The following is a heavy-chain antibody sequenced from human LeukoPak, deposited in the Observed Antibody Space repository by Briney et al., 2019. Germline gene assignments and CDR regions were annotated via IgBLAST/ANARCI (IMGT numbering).Heavy chain of an antibody. J-gene: IGHJ6*02. D-gene: IGHD4-11*01. CDR1: GYTFTSYG. Sequence: ASVKVSRKASGYTFTSYGISWVRQAPGQGLEWMGWISAYNGNTNYAQKLQGRVTMTTDTSTSTAYMELRSLRSDDTAVYYCARAVPYSNYVNYYGMDVWGQGTTVTVSS. V-gene: IGHV1-18*01. CDR3: ARAVPYSNYVNYYGMDV. CDR2: ISAYNGNT.